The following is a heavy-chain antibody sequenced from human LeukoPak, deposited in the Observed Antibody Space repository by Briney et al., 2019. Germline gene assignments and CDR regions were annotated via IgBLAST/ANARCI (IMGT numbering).Heavy chain of an antibody. Sequence: PGGSLRLSCAASGFTVSSNYMSWVRQAPGKGLEWVSIIYSGGSTYYADSVKGRFTISRDNSKNTLYLQMNSLRAEDTAVYYCARGKYGSGSPLDYWGQGTLVTVSS. J-gene: IGHJ4*02. CDR2: IYSGGST. CDR3: ARGKYGSGSPLDY. V-gene: IGHV3-53*01. CDR1: GFTVSSNY. D-gene: IGHD3-10*01.